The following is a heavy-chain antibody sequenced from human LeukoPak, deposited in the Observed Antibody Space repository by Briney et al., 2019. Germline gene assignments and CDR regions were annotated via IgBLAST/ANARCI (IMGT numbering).Heavy chain of an antibody. CDR3: ARDGDYGVNSWGPDAFDI. CDR2: IIPIFGTT. D-gene: IGHD4-23*01. J-gene: IGHJ3*02. CDR1: GGTFSSHA. V-gene: IGHV1-69*05. Sequence: SVKVSCKASGGTFSSHAISWVRQAPGRGLEWMGGIIPIFGTTNYAQKFQGRVTITTDESTSTAYMELSSLRSEDTAVYYCARDGDYGVNSWGPDAFDIWGQGTMVTVSS.